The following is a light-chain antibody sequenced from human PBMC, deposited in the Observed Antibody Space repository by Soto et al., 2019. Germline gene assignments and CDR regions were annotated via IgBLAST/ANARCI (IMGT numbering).Light chain of an antibody. CDR1: QSVSSNY. Sequence: EIVLTQSPGTLSLSPGERATLSCRASQSVSSNYLAWYQQKPGQAPRLLIYGASSRATGIPDRFIGSGSGTDFTLTISRLEPEDFAVYFCQHYGSSLSITFGQGTRLEMK. CDR2: GAS. J-gene: IGKJ5*01. CDR3: QHYGSSLSIT. V-gene: IGKV3-20*01.